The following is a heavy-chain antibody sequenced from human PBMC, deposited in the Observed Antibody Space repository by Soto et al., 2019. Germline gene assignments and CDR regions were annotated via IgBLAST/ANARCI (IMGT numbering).Heavy chain of an antibody. CDR1: GGSISSYY. D-gene: IGHD6-19*01. CDR2: IHYSGTT. Sequence: QVQLQESGPGLVKPSETLSLTCTVSGGSISSYYWSWLRQPPGKGLEWIGYIHYSGTTNDNPSLGSRDTISVETSKDQISLKLSSVTAADTAVYYGARVAQQWPSWCDPWGKGTMVTVSS. CDR3: ARVAQQWPSWCDP. J-gene: IGHJ5*02. V-gene: IGHV4-59*01.